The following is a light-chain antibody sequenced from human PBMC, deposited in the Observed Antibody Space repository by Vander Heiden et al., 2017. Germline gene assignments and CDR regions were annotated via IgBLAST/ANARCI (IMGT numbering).Light chain of an antibody. CDR1: HGISSY. CDR3: QQYYSYPLT. CDR2: AAS. V-gene: IGKV1-8*01. Sequence: AIRMTQSPSSFSASTGDRVTITCRASHGISSYLAWYQQKPGKAPKLLIYAASTLQSGVPSRFSGSGSGTDFTLTISFLHSEDFATYYCQQYYSYPLTFGQGTKVXIK. J-gene: IGKJ1*01.